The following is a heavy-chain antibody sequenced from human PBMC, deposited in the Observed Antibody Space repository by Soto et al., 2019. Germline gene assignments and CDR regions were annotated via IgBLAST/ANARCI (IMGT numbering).Heavy chain of an antibody. V-gene: IGHV4-34*01. CDR3: ATLKGYCSSTSCYSVAGKNWFDP. D-gene: IGHD2-2*01. J-gene: IGHJ5*02. CDR1: GRSFSGYY. CDR2: INHSGST. Sequence: PSETLSLTCAVYGRSFSGYYCSWIRQPPGRGLEWIGEINHSGSTNYNPSLKSRVTISVDTSKNQFSLKLSSVTAADTAVYYCATLKGYCSSTSCYSVAGKNWFDPWGQG.